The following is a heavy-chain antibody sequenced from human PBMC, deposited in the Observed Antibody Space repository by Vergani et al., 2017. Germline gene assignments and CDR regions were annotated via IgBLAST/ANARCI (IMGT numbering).Heavy chain of an antibody. J-gene: IGHJ5*02. V-gene: IGHV1-2*02. D-gene: IGHD2-15*01. CDR1: GYTFTGYY. CDR2: INPNSGGT. CDR3: ASDGHPVVVVAATHRWFDP. Sequence: QVQLVQSGAEVKKPGASVKVSCKASGYTFTGYYMHWVRQAPGQGLEWMGWINPNSGGTNYAQKFQGRVTMTRDTSISTAYMELSRLRSDDTAVYYCASDGHPVVVVAATHRWFDPWGQGTLVTVSS.